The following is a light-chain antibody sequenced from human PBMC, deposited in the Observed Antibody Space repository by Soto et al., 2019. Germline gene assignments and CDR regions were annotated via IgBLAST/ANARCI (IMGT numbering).Light chain of an antibody. V-gene: IGKV3-11*01. CDR3: QQRSNWPPWT. Sequence: TLSLSPGERATLSCRASQSVSSYLAWYQQKPGQTPRLLIYDASNRATGIPARFSGSGSGTDFTLTISSLEPEDFAVYYCQQRSNWPPWTFGQGTKVDIK. J-gene: IGKJ1*01. CDR1: QSVSSY. CDR2: DAS.